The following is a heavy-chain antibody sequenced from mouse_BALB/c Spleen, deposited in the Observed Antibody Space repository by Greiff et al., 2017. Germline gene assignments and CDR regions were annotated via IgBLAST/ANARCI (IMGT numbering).Heavy chain of an antibody. Sequence: EVMLVESGGGFVQPGGSMKLSCAASGFTFSDAWMDWVRQSPEKGLEWVAEIRSKANNHATYSAESVKGRFTISRDDSKSSVYLQMNSFRAEDTGIYYCTTEVTPSYWYFDVWGAGTTGTVSS. CDR2: IRSKANNHAT. V-gene: IGHV6-6*01. CDR3: TTEVTPSYWYFDV. CDR1: GFTFSDAW. J-gene: IGHJ1*01. D-gene: IGHD2-1*01.